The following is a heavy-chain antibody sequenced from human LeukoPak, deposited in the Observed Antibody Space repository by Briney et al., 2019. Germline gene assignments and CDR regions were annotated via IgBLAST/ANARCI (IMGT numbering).Heavy chain of an antibody. D-gene: IGHD1-26*01. CDR1: GDSGSSHY. V-gene: IGHV4-59*02. CDR3: ARIESGGTYFYYYYMDV. Sequence: SETLSLTCAVSGDSGSSHYWTWIRQPPGKGLEWIGYISLTGTTNYNPSLKSRVIISVDPFKSQFSLILTSVTAADTAVYYCARIESGGTYFYYYYMDVWGKGTAVTVSS. CDR2: ISLTGTT. J-gene: IGHJ6*03.